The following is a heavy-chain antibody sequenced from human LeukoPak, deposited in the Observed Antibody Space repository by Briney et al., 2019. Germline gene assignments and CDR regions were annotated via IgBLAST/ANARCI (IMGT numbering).Heavy chain of an antibody. Sequence: SETPSLTFAVCAGSSSSGCYSWSWIRQPPGKGLEWIGYIYHSGSTYYNPSLKSRVTISVDRSKNQFSLKLSSVTAADTAVYYCARVRSSGSGSYTFYFDYWGQGTLVTVSS. CDR1: AGSSSSGCYS. D-gene: IGHD3-10*01. CDR3: ARVRSSGSGSYTFYFDY. CDR2: IYHSGST. V-gene: IGHV4-30-2*01. J-gene: IGHJ4*02.